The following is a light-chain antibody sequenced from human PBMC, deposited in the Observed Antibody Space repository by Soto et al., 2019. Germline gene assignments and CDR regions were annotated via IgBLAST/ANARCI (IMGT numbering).Light chain of an antibody. CDR1: QGIRND. V-gene: IGKV1-6*01. Sequence: AIQMTQSPSSLSASVGDRVTITCRASQGIRNDLGWYQQKPGKDPKFLIYAAYILQRGVPSRFSGSGSGTDFTLTISSLQPEDFATYDCRQDYTFPWTVGQGTKVDIK. J-gene: IGKJ1*01. CDR3: RQDYTFPWT. CDR2: AAY.